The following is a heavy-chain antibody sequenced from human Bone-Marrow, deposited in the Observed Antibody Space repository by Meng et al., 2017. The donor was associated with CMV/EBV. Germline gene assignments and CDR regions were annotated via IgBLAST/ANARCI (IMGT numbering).Heavy chain of an antibody. V-gene: IGHV3-53*01. J-gene: IGHJ6*02. CDR3: ARDRMVTDIEYYYYGMDV. Sequence: GESLKISCAASGFTFSNAWMSWVRQAPGKGLEWVSVIYSGGSTYYADSVKGRFTISRDNSKNTLYLQMNSLRAEDTAVYYCARDRMVTDIEYYYYGMDVWGQGTTVTVSS. D-gene: IGHD5-18*01. CDR2: IYSGGST. CDR1: GFTFSNAW.